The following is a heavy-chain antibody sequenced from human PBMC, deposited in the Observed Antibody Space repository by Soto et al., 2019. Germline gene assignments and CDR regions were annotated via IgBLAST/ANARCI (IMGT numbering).Heavy chain of an antibody. J-gene: IGHJ5*02. D-gene: IGHD6-19*01. CDR2: MNPSNGNA. CDR1: GYNFISSN. CDR3: ARAVGIAVTGLDL. Sequence: QEQLVQSGAEVKRPGASVKVSCRASGYNFISSNINWVRQAAGQGPEWMGWMNPSNGNAAFARNFKGRVSLNRDISTDTACMELGGLSSGDTAIYYCARAVGIAVTGLDLWGPGTLVTVSS. V-gene: IGHV1-8*01.